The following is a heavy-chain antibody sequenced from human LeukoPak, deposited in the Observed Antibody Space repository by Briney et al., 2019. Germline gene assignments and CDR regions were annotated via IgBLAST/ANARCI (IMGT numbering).Heavy chain of an antibody. CDR3: VRDQDWAFDY. Sequence: GGSLRLSCAGSGFTFSSYAMSWIRQAPGKGLEWISFINTKSKAIYYADSVKGRFTISRDNARNLLHLQMNSLRAEDTALYFCVRDQDWAFDYWGQGTLVTVSS. CDR1: GFTFSSYA. CDR2: INTKSKAI. V-gene: IGHV3-48*01. J-gene: IGHJ4*02. D-gene: IGHD3-9*01.